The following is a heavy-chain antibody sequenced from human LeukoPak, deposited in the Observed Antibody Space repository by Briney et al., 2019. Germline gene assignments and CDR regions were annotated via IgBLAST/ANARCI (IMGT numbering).Heavy chain of an antibody. Sequence: PGGSLRLSCAASGFTFSDFHMTWIRQAPGKGLEWISYIGNRGSSIFYADSVKGRFTTSRDNAKNSLYLQMNSLRAEDTAVYYCVRGGLTGATSNYQYYAGLDVWGQGTTVTVSS. J-gene: IGHJ6*02. V-gene: IGHV3-11*01. CDR2: IGNRGSSI. D-gene: IGHD7-27*01. CDR1: GFTFSDFH. CDR3: VRGGLTGATSNYQYYAGLDV.